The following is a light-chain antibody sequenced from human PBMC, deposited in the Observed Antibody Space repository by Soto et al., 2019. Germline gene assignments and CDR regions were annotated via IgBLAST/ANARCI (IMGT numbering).Light chain of an antibody. CDR2: GAS. CDR3: QQYGSSPPELT. CDR1: QSVSSSY. V-gene: IGKV3-20*01. J-gene: IGKJ4*01. Sequence: EIVLTQSLGTLSWSPGERATLSCRASQSVSSSYLAWYQQKPGQAPGLLIYGASSRATGIPDRFSGSGSGTDFTLTISRLEPEDFAVYYCQQYGSSPPELTFGGGTKVDIK.